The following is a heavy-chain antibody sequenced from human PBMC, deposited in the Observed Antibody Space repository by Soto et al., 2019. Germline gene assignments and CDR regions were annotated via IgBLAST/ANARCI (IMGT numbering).Heavy chain of an antibody. D-gene: IGHD1-1*01. V-gene: IGHV1-69*02. Sequence: QVQLVQSGAEVKKPGSSVKVSCKASGGTFSSYTISWVRQAPGQGLEWMGRIIPILGIANYAQKFQGRVTITADKSTSTAYMELSSLRSEDTAVYYCAITLRWRRLRWGMDVWGQGTTVTVSS. CDR1: GGTFSSYT. J-gene: IGHJ6*02. CDR2: IIPILGIA. CDR3: AITLRWRRLRWGMDV.